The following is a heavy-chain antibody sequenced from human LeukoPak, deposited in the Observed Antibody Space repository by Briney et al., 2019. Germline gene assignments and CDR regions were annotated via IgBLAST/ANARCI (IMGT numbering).Heavy chain of an antibody. J-gene: IGHJ4*02. CDR3: ARAFYSGSGSYQFSFDY. D-gene: IGHD3-10*01. CDR2: INPHTGVT. V-gene: IGHV1-2*02. CDR1: GYTFSGHY. Sequence: ASVKVSCKTSGYTFSGHYMHWGRRAPGQGPEWMGWINPHTGVTKYAQKFQGRVTMTRDTSIGAVYMELRRLRSDDTAVYYCARAFYSGSGSYQFSFDYWGQGTLVTVSS.